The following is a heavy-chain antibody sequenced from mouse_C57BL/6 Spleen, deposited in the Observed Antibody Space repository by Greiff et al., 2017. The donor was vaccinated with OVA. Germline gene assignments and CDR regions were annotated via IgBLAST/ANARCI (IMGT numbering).Heavy chain of an antibody. J-gene: IGHJ1*03. CDR2: INYDGSST. D-gene: IGHD1-1*01. CDR1: GFTFSDYY. CDR3: ARAYYYGSSYLYWYFDV. V-gene: IGHV5-16*01. Sequence: EVKVVESEGGLVQPGSSMKLSCTASGFTFSDYYMAWVRQVPEKGLEWVANINYDGSSTYYLDSLKSRFIISRDNAKNILYLQMSSLKSEDTATYYCARAYYYGSSYLYWYFDVWGTGTTVTVSS.